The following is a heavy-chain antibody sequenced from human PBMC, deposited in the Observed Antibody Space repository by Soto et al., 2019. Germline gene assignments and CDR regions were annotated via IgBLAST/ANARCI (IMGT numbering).Heavy chain of an antibody. Sequence: QVRLVESGGGVVQPGRSLRLSCAASGFIIPCCAIHWIRQSPGKGLEWVAVIGADGTHKYYGDSVQGRFTISRDTSQNMVFLQMASLTAEDTALYYCARDVRVGEPEYFGDWGQGTLVSVSS. CDR3: ARDVRVGEPEYFGD. V-gene: IGHV3-30*01. CDR1: GFIIPCCA. J-gene: IGHJ4*02. CDR2: IGADGTHK. D-gene: IGHD1-26*01.